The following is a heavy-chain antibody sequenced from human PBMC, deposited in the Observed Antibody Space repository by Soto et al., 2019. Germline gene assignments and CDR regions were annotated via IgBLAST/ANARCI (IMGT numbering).Heavy chain of an antibody. CDR2: ISGSGGST. J-gene: IGHJ4*02. Sequence: PGGSLRLSCAASGFTFSSYAMSWVRQAPGKGLEWVSAISGSGGSTYYADSVKGRFTISRDNSKNTLYLQMNSLRAEDTAVYYCAEDRVAQPGSEYPLAALDYWGQGTLVTVSS. CDR1: GFTFSSYA. D-gene: IGHD2-15*01. V-gene: IGHV3-23*01. CDR3: AEDRVAQPGSEYPLAALDY.